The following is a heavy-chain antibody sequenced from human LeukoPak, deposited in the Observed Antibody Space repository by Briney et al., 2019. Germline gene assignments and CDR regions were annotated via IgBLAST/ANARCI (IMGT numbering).Heavy chain of an antibody. Sequence: SETLSLTCAVYGGSFSGHYWSWIRQPPGKGLEWIGEINHSGSTNYNPSLKSRVTIPVDTSKNQFSLKLSSVTAADTAVYYCARVSGDYYYYYGMDVWGQGTTVTVSS. J-gene: IGHJ6*02. V-gene: IGHV4-34*01. CDR2: INHSGST. CDR3: ARVSGDYYYYYGMDV. D-gene: IGHD3-10*01. CDR1: GGSFSGHY.